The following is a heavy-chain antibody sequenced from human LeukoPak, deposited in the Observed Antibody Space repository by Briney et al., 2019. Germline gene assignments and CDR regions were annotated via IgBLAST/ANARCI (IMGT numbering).Heavy chain of an antibody. V-gene: IGHV4-39*01. J-gene: IGHJ4*02. Sequence: PSETLSLTCTVSGGSISSSSYYWGWIRQPPGKGLEWIGSIYYSGSAYYNPSLKSRVTISVDTSKNQFSLKLSSVTAADTAVYYCARGRGGYSYGYRFFLDYWGQGTLVTVSS. CDR3: ARGRGGYSYGYRFFLDY. D-gene: IGHD5-18*01. CDR2: IYYSGSA. CDR1: GGSISSSSYY.